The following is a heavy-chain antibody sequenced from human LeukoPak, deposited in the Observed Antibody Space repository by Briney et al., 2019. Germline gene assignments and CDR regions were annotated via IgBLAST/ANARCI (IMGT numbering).Heavy chain of an antibody. D-gene: IGHD6-19*01. V-gene: IGHV5-51*01. Sequence: GGSLEISWKGSGYSFTSYWIGWGRQMPGKGLEGMGIIYPGDCDTRYSPSFQGQVTISAEKSISTAYLQWSSLKASDTAMYYCAVGNSSGWYFSDNWFDPRGQGTLVTVSS. CDR1: GYSFTSYW. CDR3: AVGNSSGWYFSDNWFDP. J-gene: IGHJ5*02. CDR2: IYPGDCDT.